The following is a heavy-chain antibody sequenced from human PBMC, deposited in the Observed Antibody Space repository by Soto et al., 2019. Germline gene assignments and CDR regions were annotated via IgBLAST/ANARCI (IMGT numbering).Heavy chain of an antibody. CDR3: ARAPLDFWRGTSMDV. CDR1: GGSISSGGYY. Sequence: SETLSLTCTVSGGSISSGGYYWSWIRQHPGKGLEWIGYIYYSGSTYYNPSLKSRVTISVDTSKNQFSLKLSSVTAADTAVYYCARAPLDFWRGTSMDVWGKGTTVTVSS. J-gene: IGHJ6*03. D-gene: IGHD3-3*01. CDR2: IYYSGST. V-gene: IGHV4-31*03.